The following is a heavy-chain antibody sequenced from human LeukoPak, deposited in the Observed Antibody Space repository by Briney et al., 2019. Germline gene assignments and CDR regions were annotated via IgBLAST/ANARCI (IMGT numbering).Heavy chain of an antibody. Sequence: ASVKVSCKASGYTFTSYDINWVRQATGQGLEWMGWMNPNSGNTGYAQKFQGRVTMTRNNSISTAYMELSSLRSEDTAVYYCARTPTFGNYFGYYYGMDVWGQGTTVTVSS. V-gene: IGHV1-8*01. CDR1: GYTFTSYD. CDR2: MNPNSGNT. D-gene: IGHD4-11*01. J-gene: IGHJ6*02. CDR3: ARTPTFGNYFGYYYGMDV.